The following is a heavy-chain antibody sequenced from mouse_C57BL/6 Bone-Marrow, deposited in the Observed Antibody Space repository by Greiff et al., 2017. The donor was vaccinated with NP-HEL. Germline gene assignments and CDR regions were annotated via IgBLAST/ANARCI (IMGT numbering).Heavy chain of an antibody. CDR3: ARVDYGSSYVWFAY. D-gene: IGHD1-1*01. CDR1: GYSITSGYY. V-gene: IGHV3-6*01. CDR2: ISYDGSN. J-gene: IGHJ3*01. Sequence: DVKLQESGPGLVKPSQSLSLTCSVTGYSITSGYYWNWIRQFPGNKLEWMGYISYDGSNNYNPSLKNRISITRDTSKNQFFLKLNSVTTEDTATYYGARVDYGSSYVWFAYWGQGTLVTVSA.